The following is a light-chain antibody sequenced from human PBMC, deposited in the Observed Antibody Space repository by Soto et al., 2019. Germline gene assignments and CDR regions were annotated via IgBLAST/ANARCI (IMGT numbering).Light chain of an antibody. J-gene: IGKJ1*01. V-gene: IGKV1-5*03. CDR3: QQYKGYPWT. CDR1: QSISGW. CDR2: KAS. Sequence: DIQMTQSPSTLYASVGDRVTITCRASQSISGWLAWYQQKPGKAPKLLIYKASSLESGVPSRFSGSGSGTEFTLTINSLQHDDFATYFYQQYKGYPWTFGQGTKVEIK.